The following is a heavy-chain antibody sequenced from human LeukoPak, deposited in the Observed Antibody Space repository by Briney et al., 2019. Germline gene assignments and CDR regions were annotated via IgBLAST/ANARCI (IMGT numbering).Heavy chain of an antibody. Sequence: PSETLSLTCAVYGGSFIGYYWSWIRQPPGKGLEWIGEINHFGSTNYNPSPKSRVTISIDTSKNQFSLKLSSVTAADTAVYYCARIRSRKWGFDYWGQGTPVTVSS. J-gene: IGHJ4*02. CDR1: GGSFIGYY. CDR3: ARIRSRKWGFDY. V-gene: IGHV4-34*01. D-gene: IGHD1-26*01. CDR2: INHFGST.